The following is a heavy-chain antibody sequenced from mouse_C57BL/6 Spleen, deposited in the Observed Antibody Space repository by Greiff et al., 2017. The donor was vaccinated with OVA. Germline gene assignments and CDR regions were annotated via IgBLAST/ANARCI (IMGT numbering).Heavy chain of an antibody. CDR2: INPNNGGT. Sequence: VHVKQSGPELVKPGASVKIPCKASGYTFTDYNMDWVKQSHGKSLEWIGDINPNNGGTIYNQKFKGKATLTVDKSSSTAYMELRSLTSEDTAVYYCARSTITTVVDWYFDVWGTGTTVTVSS. V-gene: IGHV1-18*01. CDR3: ARSTITTVVDWYFDV. J-gene: IGHJ1*03. CDR1: GYTFTDYN. D-gene: IGHD1-1*01.